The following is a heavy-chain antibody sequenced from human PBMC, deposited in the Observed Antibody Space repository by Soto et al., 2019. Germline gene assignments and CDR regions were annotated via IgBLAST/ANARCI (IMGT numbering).Heavy chain of an antibody. CDR3: ARDGISYGMDG. V-gene: IGHV4-31*03. CDR1: GGSISSGGYY. CDR2: IYYGGST. J-gene: IGHJ6*02. D-gene: IGHD1-26*01. Sequence: SETLSLTCTVSGGSISSGGYYWILIRQHPGKGLEWIGYIYYGGSTYYNPSLKSRVTLSVDTSKNQFSLKLSSVTAADTAVYYCARDGISYGMDGWGQGTTVTVSS.